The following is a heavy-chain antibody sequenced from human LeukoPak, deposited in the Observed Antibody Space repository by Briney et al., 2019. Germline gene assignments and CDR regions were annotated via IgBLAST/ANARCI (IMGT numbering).Heavy chain of an antibody. CDR3: ARDLSGHFTFDY. V-gene: IGHV3-30-3*01. J-gene: IGHJ4*02. CDR1: GFTFSSYG. Sequence: GGSLRLSCAASGFTFSSYGVHWVRQAPDKGLEWVALISYDGSKKYYADSVKGRFTISRDSSKNTVYLQMNSLRPEDTAVYYCARDLSGHFTFDYWGQGTLVTVSS. D-gene: IGHD5-12*01. CDR2: ISYDGSKK.